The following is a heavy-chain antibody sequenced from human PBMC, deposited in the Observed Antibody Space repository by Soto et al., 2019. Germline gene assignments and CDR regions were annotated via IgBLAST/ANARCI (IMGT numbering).Heavy chain of an antibody. J-gene: IGHJ5*02. CDR3: ARLKFWSGYYDGYNWFDP. D-gene: IGHD3-3*01. CDR1: GGSISSGGYY. V-gene: IGHV4-31*03. CDR2: IYYSGST. Sequence: KSSETLSLTCTVSGGSISSGGYYWSWIRQHPGKGLEWIGYIYYSGSTYYNPSLKSRVTISVDTSKNQFSLKLSSVTAADTAVYYCARLKFWSGYYDGYNWFDPWGQGTLVTVSS.